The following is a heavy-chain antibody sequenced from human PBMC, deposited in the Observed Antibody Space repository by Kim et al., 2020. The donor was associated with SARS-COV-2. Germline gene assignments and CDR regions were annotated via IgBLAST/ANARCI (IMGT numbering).Heavy chain of an antibody. CDR2: INAGNGNT. Sequence: ASVKVSCKASGYTFTSYAMHWVRQAPGQRLEWMGWINAGNGNTKYSQKFQGRVTITRDTSASTAYMELSSLRSEDTAVYYCARDPRRVRFGFSDLYYFDYWGQGTLVTVSS. V-gene: IGHV1-3*01. CDR1: GYTFTSYA. CDR3: ARDPRRVRFGFSDLYYFDY. D-gene: IGHD3-16*01. J-gene: IGHJ4*02.